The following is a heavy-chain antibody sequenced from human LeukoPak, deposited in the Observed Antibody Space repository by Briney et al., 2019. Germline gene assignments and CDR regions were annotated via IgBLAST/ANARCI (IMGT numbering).Heavy chain of an antibody. J-gene: IGHJ3*02. D-gene: IGHD3-22*01. Sequence: GASVKVSCKASGYTFTGYYMHWVRQAPGQGLEWMGWINPNSGGTNYAQKFQGRVTMTRDTSISTAYMELSRLRSDDTAVYYCARPSSGYYYGDALDIWGQGTMVTVSS. V-gene: IGHV1-2*02. CDR1: GYTFTGYY. CDR3: ARPSSGYYYGDALDI. CDR2: INPNSGGT.